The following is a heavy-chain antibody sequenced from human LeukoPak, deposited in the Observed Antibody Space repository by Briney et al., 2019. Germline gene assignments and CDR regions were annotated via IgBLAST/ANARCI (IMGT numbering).Heavy chain of an antibody. V-gene: IGHV3-23*01. CDR3: AKVYVDCSSTSCYEEWIDY. CDR1: GFTFSSYA. CDR2: ISGSGGST. D-gene: IGHD2-2*01. Sequence: GGSLRLSCAASGFTFSSYAMSWVRQAPGKGLEWVSAISGSGGSTYYADSVKGRVTISRENSKKTLYLQMTSLTAEDTAVYYCAKVYVDCSSTSCYEEWIDYWGQGTLVTVSS. J-gene: IGHJ4*02.